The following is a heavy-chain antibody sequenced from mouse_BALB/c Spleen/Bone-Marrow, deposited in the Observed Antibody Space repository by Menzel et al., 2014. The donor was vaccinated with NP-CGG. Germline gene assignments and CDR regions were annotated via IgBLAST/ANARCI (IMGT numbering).Heavy chain of an antibody. CDR3: AGGNYRFAY. D-gene: IGHD2-1*01. Sequence: VQLQQSGAELVRPGALVKLSCKASGFNIKDYYMPWVKQRPEQGLEWIGWIDPENGNTIYDPKFQGKASITADTSSNTAYLQLSSLTSEGTAVYYCAGGNYRFAYWGQGTLVTVSA. CDR2: IDPENGNT. V-gene: IGHV14-1*02. CDR1: GFNIKDYY. J-gene: IGHJ3*01.